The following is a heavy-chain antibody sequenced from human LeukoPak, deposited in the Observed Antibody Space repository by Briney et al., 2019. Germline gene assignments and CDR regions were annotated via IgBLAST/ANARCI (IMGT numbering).Heavy chain of an antibody. CDR2: ISSSGSTI. D-gene: IGHD1-26*01. V-gene: IGHV3-48*03. Sequence: GGSLRLSCAASGFTFSSYEMNWVRQAPGKGLEWVSSISSSGSTIYYADSVKGRFTISRDNSKNTLYLQMNSLRAEDTAVYYCAKDEGRSGSTGYFDYWGQGTLVTVSS. CDR3: AKDEGRSGSTGYFDY. J-gene: IGHJ4*02. CDR1: GFTFSSYE.